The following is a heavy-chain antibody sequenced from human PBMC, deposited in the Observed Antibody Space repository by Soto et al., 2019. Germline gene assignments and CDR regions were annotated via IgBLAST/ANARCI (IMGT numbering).Heavy chain of an antibody. V-gene: IGHV3-48*02. Sequence: EVQLVESGGDLVQRGGSLRLSCAASGFTFSSYSMNWVRQAPGKGLEWVSYISSSSSTIYYADSVKGRFTISRDNAKNSLYLQMNGLRDDDTGVYYCARGLMTTVTDEDSWGQGTLVTVSS. CDR1: GFTFSSYS. CDR2: ISSSSSTI. CDR3: ARGLMTTVTDEDS. J-gene: IGHJ4*02. D-gene: IGHD4-17*01.